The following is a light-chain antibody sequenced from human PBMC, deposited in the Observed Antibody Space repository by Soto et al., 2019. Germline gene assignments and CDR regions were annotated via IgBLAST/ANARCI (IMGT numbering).Light chain of an antibody. Sequence: QSALTQPASVSGSPGQSISISYTGTSSDVGGYNYVSWYQQHPGKAPRLMIYEVSHRPSGVSYRFSGSKSGNTASLAISGLQAEDEADYYCTSYTTSTTLVLGGGTKLTVL. J-gene: IGLJ2*01. CDR1: SSDVGGYNY. V-gene: IGLV2-14*01. CDR3: TSYTTSTTLV. CDR2: EVS.